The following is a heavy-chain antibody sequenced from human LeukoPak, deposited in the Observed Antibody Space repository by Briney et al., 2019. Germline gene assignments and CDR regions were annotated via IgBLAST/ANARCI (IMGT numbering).Heavy chain of an antibody. Sequence: SVKVSCKASGYTFTGYYMHWVRQAPGQGLEWMGGIIPIFGTANYAQKFRGRVTITADKSTRTAYMELSRLTSDDTAVYYCARNIWFGESADAFDIWGQGTMVTVSS. CDR2: IIPIFGTA. J-gene: IGHJ3*02. V-gene: IGHV1-69*06. CDR3: ARNIWFGESADAFDI. D-gene: IGHD3-10*01. CDR1: GYTFTGYY.